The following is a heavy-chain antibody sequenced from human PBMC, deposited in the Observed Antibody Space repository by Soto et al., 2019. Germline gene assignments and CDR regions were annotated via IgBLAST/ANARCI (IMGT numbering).Heavy chain of an antibody. J-gene: IGHJ4*02. Sequence: QVQLVQSGAEVKKPGASVKVSCKASGYTFTGYSMHWVRQAPGQGLEWMGWINPNSGDTNYTQKLQGWVTMTSDTSISTAYMELSRLRSDDTAVYYCATSRASIAVAAETEYFFDYWGQGTLVTVSS. CDR2: INPNSGDT. D-gene: IGHD6-19*01. V-gene: IGHV1-2*04. CDR1: GYTFTGYS. CDR3: ATSRASIAVAAETEYFFDY.